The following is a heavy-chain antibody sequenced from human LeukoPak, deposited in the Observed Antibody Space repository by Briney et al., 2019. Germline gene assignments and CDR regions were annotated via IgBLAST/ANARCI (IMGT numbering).Heavy chain of an antibody. V-gene: IGHV3-21*01. J-gene: IGHJ5*02. CDR3: ARALRRLAVAAEVDEPNWFDP. D-gene: IGHD6-19*01. CDR1: GFTFSGYS. Sequence: GGSLRLSCAASGFTFSGYSMNWVRQAPGKGLEWVSCITSTTYIYYADSVKGRFTISRDNAKNSLYLHMNSLRAEDTAVYYCARALRRLAVAAEVDEPNWFDPWGQGTLVTVSS. CDR2: ITSTTYI.